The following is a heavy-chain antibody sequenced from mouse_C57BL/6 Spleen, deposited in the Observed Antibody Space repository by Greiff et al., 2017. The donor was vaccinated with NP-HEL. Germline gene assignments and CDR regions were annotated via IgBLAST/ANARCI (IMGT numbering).Heavy chain of an antibody. V-gene: IGHV5-9-1*02. CDR3: TRDPIYYYGSGYFDV. CDR1: GFTFSSYA. Sequence: EVQLVESGEGLVKPGGSLKLSCAASGFTFSSYAMSWVRQTPEKRLEWVAYISSGGDYIYYADTVKGRFTISRDNARNTLYLQMSSLKSEDTAMYYCTRDPIYYYGSGYFDVWGTGTTVTVSS. CDR2: ISSGGDYI. J-gene: IGHJ1*03. D-gene: IGHD1-1*01.